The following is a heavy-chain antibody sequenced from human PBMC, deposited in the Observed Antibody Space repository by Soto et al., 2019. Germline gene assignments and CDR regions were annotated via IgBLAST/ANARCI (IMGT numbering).Heavy chain of an antibody. J-gene: IGHJ4*02. Sequence: QVQLQESGPGLVKPSQTLSLTCNVSGDSISSRDYYWNWIRHHPGKGLEWIGYIYYSGSTYYNPSLKSRVTISVVTSNNQISLKLNSVTAADTAVYYCARAWGVALPFDSWGQGTLVTVSS. CDR2: IYYSGST. D-gene: IGHD3-10*01. V-gene: IGHV4-31*03. CDR1: GDSISSRDYY. CDR3: ARAWGVALPFDS.